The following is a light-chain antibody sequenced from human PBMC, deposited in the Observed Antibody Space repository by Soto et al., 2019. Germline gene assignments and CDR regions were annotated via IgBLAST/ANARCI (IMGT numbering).Light chain of an antibody. CDR2: GAS. CDR3: QQLNSYPT. J-gene: IGKJ4*01. CDR1: QDINSY. Sequence: DVQLTQSPSFLSASVGDRVTFTCRASQDINSYLAWYQQKPGKAPKLLIYGASRLQNGVPSRFSGRRPRTEFTLTVNSLQPEDFSTYYCQQLNSYPTFGGGTKAEIK. V-gene: IGKV1-9*01.